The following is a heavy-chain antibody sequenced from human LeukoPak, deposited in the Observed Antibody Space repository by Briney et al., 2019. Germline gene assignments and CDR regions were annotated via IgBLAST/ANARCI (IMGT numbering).Heavy chain of an antibody. CDR1: GFTFTSYD. CDR3: VRDGEGVAISVNYWFDH. V-gene: IGHV1-8*01. Sequence: ASVRVSCKASGFTFTSYDINWVRQARGQGLEWMGWMNPNNGNTGYAQKFQGRVTMTRDTSISTAYMELRGLRSEDTAVYYCVRDGEGVAISVNYWFDHWGQGTLVTVSS. J-gene: IGHJ5*02. D-gene: IGHD3-10*01. CDR2: MNPNNGNT.